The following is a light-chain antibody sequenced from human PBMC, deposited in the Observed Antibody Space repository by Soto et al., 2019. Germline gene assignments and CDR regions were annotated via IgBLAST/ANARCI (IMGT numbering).Light chain of an antibody. CDR1: QSISAN. V-gene: IGKV3-15*01. Sequence: EIVMTQSPATLSVSPGERATLSCRASQSISANLAWYQQKPGQAPRLLIYGASTRATGIPARFSGSGSGTEFTLTISSLESEDFAVYYCQQYNRWQLNFGGGTNVEIK. CDR3: QQYNRWQLN. J-gene: IGKJ4*01. CDR2: GAS.